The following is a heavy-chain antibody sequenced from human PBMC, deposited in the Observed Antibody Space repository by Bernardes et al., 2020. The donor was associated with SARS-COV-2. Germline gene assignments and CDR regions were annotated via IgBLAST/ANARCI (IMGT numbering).Heavy chain of an antibody. J-gene: IGHJ6*02. V-gene: IGHV3-23*01. CDR2: ITDSGDST. CDR3: ARGKAVAGTSYYYYGMDV. D-gene: IGHD6-19*01. CDR1: GFTFSSYT. Sequence: GGSLRLSCEVSGFTFSSYTMNWVRQAPGKGLEWVSTITDSGDSTYYADSVKGRFTISRDNSKDRLYLQMNSLRAEDTAVYYCARGKAVAGTSYYYYGMDVWGQGTTVTVSS.